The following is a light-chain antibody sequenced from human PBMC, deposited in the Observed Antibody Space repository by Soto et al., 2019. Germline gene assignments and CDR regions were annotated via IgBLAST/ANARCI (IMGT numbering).Light chain of an antibody. CDR3: QQYSKYWT. V-gene: IGKV1-5*03. CDR2: KAS. Sequence: DIQMTQSPSTLSASLGDRVAITCRASQSISTWLAWYQQKPAKAPKLLIQKASSLESGVPSRFSGSGSGTEFTLTSSSLQPDDFASYHYQQYSKYWTFGQGTKVEMK. CDR1: QSISTW. J-gene: IGKJ1*01.